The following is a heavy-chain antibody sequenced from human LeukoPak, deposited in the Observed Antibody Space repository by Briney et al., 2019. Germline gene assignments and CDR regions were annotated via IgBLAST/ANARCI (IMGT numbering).Heavy chain of an antibody. CDR3: ARQFSRVVIDY. Sequence: SETLSLTCTVSGGSISSYYWSWIRQPPGKGLEWIGYIYYSGSTNYNTSLKSRVTISVDTSKNQFSLKLSSVTAADTAVYYCARQFSRVVIDYWGQGTLVTVSS. D-gene: IGHD3-3*01. J-gene: IGHJ4*02. CDR1: GGSISSYY. V-gene: IGHV4-59*08. CDR2: IYYSGST.